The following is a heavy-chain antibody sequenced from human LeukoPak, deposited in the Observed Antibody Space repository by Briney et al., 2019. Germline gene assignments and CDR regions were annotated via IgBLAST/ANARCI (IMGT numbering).Heavy chain of an antibody. CDR1: GGTFSSYA. CDR3: ASSSGAVAGTRTDFDY. D-gene: IGHD4-23*01. J-gene: IGHJ4*02. Sequence: GASVKVSCKASGGTFSSYAISWVRQAPGQGLEWMGRIIPILGIANYAQKFQGRVTITADKSTSTAYMELSSLRSEDTAVYYCASSSGAVAGTRTDFDYGGQGTLVTVSS. V-gene: IGHV1-69*04. CDR2: IIPILGIA.